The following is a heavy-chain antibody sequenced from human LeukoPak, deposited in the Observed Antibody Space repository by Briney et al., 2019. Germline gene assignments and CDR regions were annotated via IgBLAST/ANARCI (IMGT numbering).Heavy chain of an antibody. Sequence: GGSLRLSCAASGFTFSSYWMSWVRQAPGKGLEWVANIKQDGSEKYYADSVKGRFTISRDNAKNSLYLQMNSLRAEDTAVYYCAREVWDYGDYSRKRGVSLFDYWGQGTLVTVSS. CDR3: AREVWDYGDYSRKRGVSLFDY. CDR1: GFTFSSYW. V-gene: IGHV3-7*01. D-gene: IGHD4-17*01. CDR2: IKQDGSEK. J-gene: IGHJ4*02.